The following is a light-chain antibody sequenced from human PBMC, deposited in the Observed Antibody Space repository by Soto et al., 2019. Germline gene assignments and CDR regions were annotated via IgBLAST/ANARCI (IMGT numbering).Light chain of an antibody. CDR2: EVS. Sequence: QAVVTQPASVSGSPGQSITISCTGSSSDVGGYKYVSWYQQHPGKAPKVIIYEVSNRPSGVSDRFSGSKSGNTASLTISGLQPEDEADYYCNSLTSNNTVLFGGGTKLTVL. CDR3: NSLTSNNTVL. J-gene: IGLJ2*01. CDR1: SSDVGGYKY. V-gene: IGLV2-14*01.